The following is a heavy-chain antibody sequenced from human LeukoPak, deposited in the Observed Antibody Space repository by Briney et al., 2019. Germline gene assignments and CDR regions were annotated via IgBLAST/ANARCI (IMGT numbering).Heavy chain of an antibody. CDR2: IIPIFGTA. Sequence: ASVKVSCKASGGTFSSYAISWVRQAPGQGLEWMGGIIPIFGTANYAQKSQGRVTITTDESTSTAYMELSSLRSEDTAVYYCARAFSIRLPGGQPFDYWGQGTLVTVSS. CDR3: ARAFSIRLPGGQPFDY. D-gene: IGHD1-14*01. CDR1: GGTFSSYA. J-gene: IGHJ4*02. V-gene: IGHV1-69*05.